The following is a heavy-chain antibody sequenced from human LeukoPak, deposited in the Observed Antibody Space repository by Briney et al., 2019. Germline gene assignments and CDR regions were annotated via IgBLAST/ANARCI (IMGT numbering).Heavy chain of an antibody. CDR2: ISSSGSTI. D-gene: IGHD3-10*01. J-gene: IGHJ4*02. Sequence: GGSLRLSCAASGFTFSDYYMSWIRQAPGKGLEWVSYISSSGSTIYYADSVKGRFTTSRDNAKNSLYLQMNSLRAEDTAVYYCARALTYYYGSGSTGWGQGTLVTVSS. CDR3: ARALTYYYGSGSTG. V-gene: IGHV3-11*01. CDR1: GFTFSDYY.